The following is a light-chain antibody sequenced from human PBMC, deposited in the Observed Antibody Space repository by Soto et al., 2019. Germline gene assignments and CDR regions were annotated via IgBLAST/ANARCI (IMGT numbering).Light chain of an antibody. J-gene: IGKJ4*01. V-gene: IGKV1-39*01. CDR2: AAS. CDR1: QSITNF. Sequence: DIQLTQSPSSLSASVGDRVTITCRANQSITNFLNWYQEKHGKAPKLMIYAASNLQSGVPSRFSGSGSGTDFALTISGLQPADFATYYCQQTYSTPRLTFGGGTKVDIK. CDR3: QQTYSTPRLT.